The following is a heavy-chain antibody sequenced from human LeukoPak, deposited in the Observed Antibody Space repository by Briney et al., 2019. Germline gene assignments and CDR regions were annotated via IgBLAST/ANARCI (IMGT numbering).Heavy chain of an antibody. D-gene: IGHD6-13*01. CDR2: INAGNGNT. J-gene: IGHJ5*02. CDR1: GYTFTSYA. CDR3: ARDPVRIAAAGTEGSTRNWFDP. V-gene: IGHV1-3*01. Sequence: ASVKVSCKASGYTFTSYAMHWVRQAPGQRLEWMGWINAGNGNTKYSQKFQGRVTITRDTSASTAYMELSRLTSDDTAVYYCARDPVRIAAAGTEGSTRNWFDPWGQGTLVTVSS.